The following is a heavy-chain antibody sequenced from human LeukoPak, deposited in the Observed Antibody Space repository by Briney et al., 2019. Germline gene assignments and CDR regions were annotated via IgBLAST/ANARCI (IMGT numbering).Heavy chain of an antibody. D-gene: IGHD6-13*01. J-gene: IGHJ4*02. CDR3: ARRKGQHGTGLFDY. V-gene: IGHV1-69*05. CDR2: IIPIFGTA. Sequence: SVKVSCKASGGTFSSYAISWVRQAPGQGLEWVGGIIPIFGTANYAQKFQGRVTITTDESTSTAYMELSSLRSEDTAVYYCARRKGQHGTGLFDYWGQGTLVTVSS. CDR1: GGTFSSYA.